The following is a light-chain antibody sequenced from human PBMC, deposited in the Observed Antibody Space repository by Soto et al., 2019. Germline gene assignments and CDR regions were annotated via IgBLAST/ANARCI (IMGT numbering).Light chain of an antibody. V-gene: IGLV8-61*01. CDR3: VLYMGSGIWV. CDR2: STY. J-gene: IGLJ3*02. CDR1: SGSVSTNNY. Sequence: QTVVTQEPSFSVSPGATVTLTCGLSSGSVSTNNYPSWYQQTPGQAPRTLIYSTYTRSSGVPDRFSASILGNKAALTITGAQADGESDYYCVLYMGSGIWVFGGGTKLTVL.